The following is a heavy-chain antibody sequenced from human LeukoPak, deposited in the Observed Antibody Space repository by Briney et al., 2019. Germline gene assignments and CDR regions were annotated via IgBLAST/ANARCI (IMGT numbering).Heavy chain of an antibody. J-gene: IGHJ4*02. D-gene: IGHD4-17*01. CDR1: GFTFSSYW. V-gene: IGHV3-74*01. Sequence: GGSLRLSCAASGFTFSSYWMHWVRHTPGKGLVWVSRIKGDGSSTSYADSVKGRFTISRDNSKNTLYLQMNSLRAEDTAVYYCAARYDYGDYVRDYWGQGTLVTVSS. CDR3: AARYDYGDYVRDY. CDR2: IKGDGSST.